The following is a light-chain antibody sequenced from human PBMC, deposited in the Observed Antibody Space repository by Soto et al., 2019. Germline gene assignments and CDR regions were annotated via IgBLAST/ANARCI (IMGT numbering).Light chain of an antibody. CDR3: GTWDSSLSAVV. Sequence: QSVLTQPPSVSAAPGQKVTISCSGSSSNIGNNYVSWYQHLPGTAPQLLIYDTNKRPSGIPDRFSGSKSGTSATLGITGLQTGDEADYYCGTWDSSLSAVVFGGGTQLTVL. CDR2: DTN. J-gene: IGLJ2*01. CDR1: SSNIGNNY. V-gene: IGLV1-51*01.